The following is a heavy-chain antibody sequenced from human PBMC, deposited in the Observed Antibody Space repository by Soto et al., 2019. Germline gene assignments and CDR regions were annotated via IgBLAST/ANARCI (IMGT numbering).Heavy chain of an antibody. D-gene: IGHD5-18*01. J-gene: IGHJ4*02. CDR1: GYSFTSYW. CDR3: ARHSDVSDDYGDY. Sequence: PGESLKISCQGSGYSFTSYWISWVRQMPGKGLGWMGRIDPSDSYTNYSPSFQGHVTISADKSISTAYLQWSSLKASDTAMYYCARHSDVSDDYGDYWGQGTLVTVSS. CDR2: IDPSDSYT. V-gene: IGHV5-10-1*01.